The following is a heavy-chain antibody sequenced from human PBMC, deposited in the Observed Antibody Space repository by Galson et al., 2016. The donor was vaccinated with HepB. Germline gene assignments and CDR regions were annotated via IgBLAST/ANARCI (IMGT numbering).Heavy chain of an antibody. CDR3: ARDGPHYALRQYYVMDV. D-gene: IGHD4-17*01. CDR1: GYTFTNYN. CDR2: VNPNSGDT. J-gene: IGHJ6*04. V-gene: IGHV1-8*01. Sequence: SVKVSCKASGYTFTNYNIHWVRQAPGQGLEWMGWVNPNSGDTGYAQKFQGSITMTRNTSISTAYMELSSLRSEDTAVYFCARDGPHYALRQYYVMDVWGKGTTVTVSS.